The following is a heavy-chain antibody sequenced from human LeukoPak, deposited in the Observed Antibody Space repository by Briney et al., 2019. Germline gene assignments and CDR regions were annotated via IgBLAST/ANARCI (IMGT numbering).Heavy chain of an antibody. D-gene: IGHD4-17*01. CDR3: ARVHVNTVTTPAGAFDI. J-gene: IGHJ3*02. CDR1: GFTVSSNY. CDR2: IYSSGST. Sequence: GGSLRLSCAASGFTVSSNYMSWVRQAPGKGLEWVSVIYSSGSTYYADSVKGRFTISRHNSKNTLYLQMNSLRAEDTAVYYCARVHVNTVTTPAGAFDIWGQGTMVTVSS. V-gene: IGHV3-53*04.